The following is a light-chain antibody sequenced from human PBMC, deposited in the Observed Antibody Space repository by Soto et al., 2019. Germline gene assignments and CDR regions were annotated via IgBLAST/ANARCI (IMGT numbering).Light chain of an antibody. CDR3: QQGDSFPIT. V-gene: IGKV1D-12*01. Sequence: DIQLTQSPSSVSASVGDRVTIACRASQDISSWLAWYQQRPGKATKVLIYAASSLQSGVPSRFSGSGSGTDFTLTISSLQPEDFATYYCQQGDSFPITFGQGTRLEIK. CDR1: QDISSW. CDR2: AAS. J-gene: IGKJ5*01.